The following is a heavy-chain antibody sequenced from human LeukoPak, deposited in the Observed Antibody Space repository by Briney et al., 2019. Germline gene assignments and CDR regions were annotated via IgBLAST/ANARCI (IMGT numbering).Heavy chain of an antibody. D-gene: IGHD2-15*01. J-gene: IGHJ6*02. CDR1: GFTFSSYA. CDR3: ARDKSRVAADIVVVVAATLGDYYYYGMDV. V-gene: IGHV3-23*01. Sequence: GGSLRLSCAASGFTFSSYAMSWVRQAPGKGLEWVSAISGSGGSTYYADSVKGRFTISRDNAKNSLYLQMNSLRAEDTAVYYCARDKSRVAADIVVVVAATLGDYYYYGMDVWGQGTTVTVSS. CDR2: ISGSGGST.